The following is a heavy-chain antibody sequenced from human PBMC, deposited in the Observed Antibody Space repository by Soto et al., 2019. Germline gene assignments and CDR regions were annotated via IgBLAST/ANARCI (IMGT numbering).Heavy chain of an antibody. CDR1: GGTFSSYA. J-gene: IGHJ6*02. CDR3: ASNIVVVPAATNNYYYYGMDV. V-gene: IGHV1-69*01. Sequence: QVQLVQSVAEVKKPGSSVKVSCKASGGTFSSYAISWVRQAPGQGLEWMGGIIPIFGTANYAQKFQGRVMSTADESTSTPYMELSSLRSEDTAVYYCASNIVVVPAATNNYYYYGMDVWGQGTTVTVSS. CDR2: IIPIFGTA. D-gene: IGHD2-2*01.